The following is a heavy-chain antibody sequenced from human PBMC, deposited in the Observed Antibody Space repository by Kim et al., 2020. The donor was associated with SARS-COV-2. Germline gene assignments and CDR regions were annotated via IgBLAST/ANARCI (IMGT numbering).Heavy chain of an antibody. CDR1: GGSFSGYY. CDR3: ARVVRRFVTMIVVDKHYYFDY. CDR2: INHSGST. Sequence: SETLSLTWAVYGGSFSGYYWSWIRQPPGKGLEWIGEINHSGSTNYNPSLKSRVTISVDTSKNQFSLKLSSVTAADTAVYYCARVVRRFVTMIVVDKHYYFDYWGQGTLVTVSS. J-gene: IGHJ4*02. D-gene: IGHD3-22*01. V-gene: IGHV4-34*01.